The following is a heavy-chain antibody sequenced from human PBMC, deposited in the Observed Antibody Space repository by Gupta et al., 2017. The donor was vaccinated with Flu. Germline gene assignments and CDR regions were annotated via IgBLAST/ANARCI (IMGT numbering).Heavy chain of an antibody. D-gene: IGHD2-2*01. J-gene: IGHJ6*04. CDR3: AREPYAYHHLDV. CDR2: ISTTETYR. Sequence: EVQLVESGGGLVKPGGSLRLACTGQGILFNYHSFNWVRQAPGKGLEWVASISTTETYRDYADSVKGRFIISRDNAHNTSYLQMSSLRDEDTAVYYCAREPYAYHHLDVWGKGTTVIVSS. CDR1: GILFNYHS. V-gene: IGHV3-21*04.